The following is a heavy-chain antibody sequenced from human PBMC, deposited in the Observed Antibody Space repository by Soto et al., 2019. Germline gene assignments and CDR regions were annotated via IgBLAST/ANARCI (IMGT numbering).Heavy chain of an antibody. J-gene: IGHJ6*02. Sequence: FGFTFSTYAMHWVRPAPGKGLEWVAVLSYDGSNKYYADSVKGRFTISRDNSKNTLYLQMNSLRAEDTAVYYCHARGPLPTAGNGEYYYYGMDVWGQGTTVTVSS. CDR1: GFTFSTYA. CDR2: LSYDGSNK. D-gene: IGHD1-26*01. CDR3: HARGPLPTAGNGEYYYYGMDV. V-gene: IGHV3-30*19.